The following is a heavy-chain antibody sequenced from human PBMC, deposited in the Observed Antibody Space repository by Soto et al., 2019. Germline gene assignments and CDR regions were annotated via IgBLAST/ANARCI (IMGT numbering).Heavy chain of an antibody. CDR1: GVSSSSHC. D-gene: IGHD3-22*01. CDR2: IYTSGST. V-gene: IGHV4-4*07. CDR3: ARSYDSSGYYYGY. Sequence: MSHTCPVAGVSSSSHCWSWIRPPAGKGLEWIGRIYTSGSTNYNPSLKSRVTMSVDTSKNQFSLKLSSVTAADTAVYYCARSYDSSGYYYGYWGQGTLVTVS. J-gene: IGHJ4*02.